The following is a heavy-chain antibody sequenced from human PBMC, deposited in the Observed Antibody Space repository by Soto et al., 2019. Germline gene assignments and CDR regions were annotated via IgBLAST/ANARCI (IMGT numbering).Heavy chain of an antibody. CDR3: AHSSVVVKQYCSSTSCYTANNYGMDV. V-gene: IGHV3-30*03. CDR1: GFTFSSYG. CDR2: ISYDGSNK. D-gene: IGHD2-2*02. Sequence: QVQLVESGGGVVQPGRSLRLSCAASGFTFSSYGMHWVRQAPGKGLEWVAVISYDGSNKYYADSVKGRFTISRDNSKNTLYLQMNSLRAEDTAVYYCAHSSVVVKQYCSSTSCYTANNYGMDVWGQGTTVTVSS. J-gene: IGHJ6*02.